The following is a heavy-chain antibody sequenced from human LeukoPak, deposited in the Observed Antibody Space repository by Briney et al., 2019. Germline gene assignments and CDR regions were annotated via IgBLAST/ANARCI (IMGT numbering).Heavy chain of an antibody. Sequence: ASVKVSCNASGYTFTSYGISWVRQAPGQGLERMGWISAYNGNTNYAQMLQGRVTMTTDTSTSTAYMELRSLRSDDTAVYYCARYRRGDYALDYWGQGTLVTVSP. V-gene: IGHV1-18*01. CDR3: ARYRRGDYALDY. J-gene: IGHJ4*02. CDR2: ISAYNGNT. D-gene: IGHD4-17*01. CDR1: GYTFTSYG.